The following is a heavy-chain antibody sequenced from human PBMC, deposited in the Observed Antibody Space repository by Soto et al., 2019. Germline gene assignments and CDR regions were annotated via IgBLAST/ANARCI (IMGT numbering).Heavy chain of an antibody. Sequence: EVQLVESGGGLVQPGRSLRLSCAASGFIFDDYAMHWVRQAPGKGLEWVSVISGNSGSLGYADSVKGRFTISRDNAKNSLYLQMNSLRAEDTALYYCAKDRYSSSAYYYYVMDGWGQGTTVTVSS. D-gene: IGHD5-18*01. CDR2: ISGNSGSL. CDR3: AKDRYSSSAYYYYVMDG. CDR1: GFIFDDYA. J-gene: IGHJ6*02. V-gene: IGHV3-9*01.